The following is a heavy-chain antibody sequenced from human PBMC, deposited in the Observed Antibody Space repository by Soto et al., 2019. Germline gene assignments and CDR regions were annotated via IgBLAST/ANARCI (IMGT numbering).Heavy chain of an antibody. CDR2: ISPRGDNI. CDR1: GFSLANFP. CDR3: AKVPHPNIGWPHYGHP. J-gene: IGHJ5*02. V-gene: IGHV3-48*02. Sequence: PGGTMRLSCVGSGFSLANFPMNWVRQTPGKGLEWISYISPRGDNIYYTESVKGRFTISRDNARNSLYLQMNSLRDEDAALYYCAKVPHPNIGWPHYGHPWGQGVLVTVPS. D-gene: IGHD3-10*01.